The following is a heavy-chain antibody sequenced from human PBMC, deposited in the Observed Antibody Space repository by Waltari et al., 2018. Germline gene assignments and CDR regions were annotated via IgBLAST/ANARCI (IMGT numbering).Heavy chain of an antibody. CDR2: ISRGATGGKII. D-gene: IGHD1-26*01. J-gene: IGHJ2*01. CDR1: GFIFSDYY. V-gene: IGHV3-11*01. CDR3: ARVVVGANEWKFDF. Sequence: QVQLVESGGGLVKPGGSLRLSCAASGFIFSDYYMSWIRQAPGKGLEWVSYISRGATGGKIIFSADSVKGRFTISRDDAEDSLYLQMNSLRAEDTAMYYCARVVVGANEWKFDFWGRGTLVTVSS.